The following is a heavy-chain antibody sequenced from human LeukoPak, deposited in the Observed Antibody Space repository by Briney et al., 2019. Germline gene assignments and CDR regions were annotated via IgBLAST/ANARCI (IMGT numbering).Heavy chain of an antibody. CDR1: GGSFSGYY. CDR2: INHSGST. D-gene: IGHD6-13*01. J-gene: IGHJ6*02. CDR3: ARGRLSPSPSYSSSWRPTRYYGMDV. V-gene: IGHV4-34*01. Sequence: SETLSLTCAVYGGSFSGYYWSWIRQPPGKGLEWIGEINHSGSTNYNPSLKSRVTISVDTSKNQFSLKLSSVTAADTAVYYCARGRLSPSPSYSSSWRPTRYYGMDVWGQGTTVTVSS.